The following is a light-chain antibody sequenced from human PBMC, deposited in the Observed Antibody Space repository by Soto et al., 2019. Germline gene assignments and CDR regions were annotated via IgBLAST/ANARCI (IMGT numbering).Light chain of an antibody. V-gene: IGKV3-20*01. CDR2: GAS. CDR1: QSVRGN. J-gene: IGKJ5*01. CDR3: QHYVERSPIT. Sequence: EIVLTQSPGTLSLSPGERATLSCRASQSVRGNLAWYQQKPGQSPRLLIYGASSRATGIPDRFSGSGSGTDFTLTISRLEPEDFALYYCQHYVERSPITFGQGTRLEIK.